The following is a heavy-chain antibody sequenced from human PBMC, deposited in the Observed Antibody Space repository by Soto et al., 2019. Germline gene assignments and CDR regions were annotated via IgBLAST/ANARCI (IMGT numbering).Heavy chain of an antibody. V-gene: IGHV4-61*01. J-gene: IGHJ4*02. CDR1: GASVGSGSFY. CDR3: ARVSTYYFDSSGSYTSDY. CDR2: VFFSGST. Sequence: SETLSLTCAVSGASVGSGSFYWSWIRQPPGKGLEWIGYVFFSGSTNYNPSLKSRVTISIDTSKNQFSLKLISVTAADTAVYCCARVSTYYFDSSGSYTSDYWGQGTLVTVSS. D-gene: IGHD3-22*01.